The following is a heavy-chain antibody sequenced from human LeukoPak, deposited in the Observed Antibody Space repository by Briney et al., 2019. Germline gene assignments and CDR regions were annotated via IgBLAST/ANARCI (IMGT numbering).Heavy chain of an antibody. Sequence: GGTLILSCAASGFTFSSNWKHWVRQAPGKGLVWVSRINSGGSSTSYADSVKGRFTISRDNAKNTLYLQMNSLRAEDTAVYYCARVEMASQFDPWGQGTLVTVSS. D-gene: IGHD5-24*01. J-gene: IGHJ5*02. CDR3: ARVEMASQFDP. CDR2: INSGGSST. V-gene: IGHV3-74*01. CDR1: GFTFSSNW.